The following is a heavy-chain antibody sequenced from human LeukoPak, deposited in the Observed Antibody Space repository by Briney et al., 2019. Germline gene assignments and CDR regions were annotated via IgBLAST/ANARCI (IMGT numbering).Heavy chain of an antibody. CDR2: IYSGGSI. V-gene: IGHV3-53*01. J-gene: IGHJ4*02. CDR1: GFTVSSNY. Sequence: GGSLRLSCAASGFTVSSNYMSWVRQAPGKGLEWVSVIYSGGSIYYADSVKSRFTISRDNSKNILYLQMNSLRAEDTAVYYCARGYCSSTSCGNFDYWARGPGSPSRQ. D-gene: IGHD2-2*01. CDR3: ARGYCSSTSCGNFDY.